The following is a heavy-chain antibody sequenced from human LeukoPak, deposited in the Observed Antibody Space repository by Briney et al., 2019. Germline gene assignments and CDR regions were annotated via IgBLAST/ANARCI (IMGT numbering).Heavy chain of an antibody. CDR3: ARGRLGIVPAAEVGY. CDR1: GFTFNDYD. D-gene: IGHD2-2*01. Sequence: GGSLRLSCAASGFTFNDYDMTWIRQPPGKGLEWVSGINWNGGSIYYADSVKGRFTISRDNAKNSLYLQMNSLRAEDTALYYCARGRLGIVPAAEVGYWGQGALVTVSS. CDR2: INWNGGSI. J-gene: IGHJ4*02. V-gene: IGHV3-20*04.